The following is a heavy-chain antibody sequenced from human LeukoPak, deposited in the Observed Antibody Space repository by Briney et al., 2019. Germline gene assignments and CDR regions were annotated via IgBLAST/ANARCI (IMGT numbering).Heavy chain of an antibody. D-gene: IGHD6-13*01. CDR1: GGTFSSYA. Sequence: ASVKVSCKASGGTFSSYAISWVRQAPGQGLEWMGGIIPIFGTANYAQKFQGRVTITADESTSTAYMELSSLRSEDTAVYYCAREYVAAAGNDYWGQGTLVTVSS. CDR2: IIPIFGTA. CDR3: AREYVAAAGNDY. J-gene: IGHJ4*02. V-gene: IGHV1-69*01.